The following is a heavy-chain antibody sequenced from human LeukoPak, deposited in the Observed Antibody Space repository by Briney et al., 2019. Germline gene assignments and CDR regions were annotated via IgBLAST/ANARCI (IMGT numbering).Heavy chain of an antibody. V-gene: IGHV1-2*06. J-gene: IGHJ6*03. Sequence: GASVKVSCKASGYTFTGYYMHWVRQAPGQGLEWMGRINPNSGGTNYAQKFQGRVTMTRDTSISTAYMELSRLRSDDTAVYYCARGGGYSYGSLTPYYYYYMDVWGKGTTVTVSS. CDR3: ARGGGYSYGSLTPYYYYYMDV. CDR1: GYTFTGYY. D-gene: IGHD5-18*01. CDR2: INPNSGGT.